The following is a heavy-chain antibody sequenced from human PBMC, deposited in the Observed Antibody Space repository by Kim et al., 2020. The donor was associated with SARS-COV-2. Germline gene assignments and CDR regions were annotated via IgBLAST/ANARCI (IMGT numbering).Heavy chain of an antibody. Sequence: GGSLRLSCAASGFTFGDYAMHWVRQAPGKGLEWVSGISWNSGSIGYADSVKGRFTISRDNAKNSLYLQMNSLRAEDTALYYCAKASLLVVTTYFDYWGQGTLVTVSS. D-gene: IGHD2-21*02. J-gene: IGHJ4*02. V-gene: IGHV3-9*01. CDR1: GFTFGDYA. CDR2: ISWNSGSI. CDR3: AKASLLVVTTYFDY.